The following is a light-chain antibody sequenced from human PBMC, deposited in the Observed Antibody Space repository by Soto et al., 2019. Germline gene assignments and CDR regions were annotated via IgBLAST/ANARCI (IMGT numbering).Light chain of an antibody. V-gene: IGKV1-5*03. CDR2: KAS. CDR1: QSISYW. J-gene: IGKJ2*01. Sequence: DVQMTQFPSTLSASVGDRVTITCRASQSISYWLAWYQQKPGKAPNLLIYKASSLESGVPSRFSGSGSGTEFNITITNLQPDDFATYYCRHYNTYSPPYTFGQGTKREIK. CDR3: RHYNTYSPPYT.